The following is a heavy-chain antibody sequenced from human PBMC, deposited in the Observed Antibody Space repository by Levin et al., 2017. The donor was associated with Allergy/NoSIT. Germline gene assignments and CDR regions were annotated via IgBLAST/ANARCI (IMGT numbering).Heavy chain of an antibody. CDR3: VSEQHLALDI. J-gene: IGHJ4*02. CDR1: GVSISSSY. V-gene: IGHV4-59*13. CDR2: VYYTVTT. D-gene: IGHD1-1*01. Sequence: SETLSLTCAISGVSISSSYWSWIRHSPGKALEWIGYVYYTVTTKYNPSLLGRVTISVDTSKNAFSLRLTSLTAADTAHYYCVSEQHLALDIWGPGILVSVST.